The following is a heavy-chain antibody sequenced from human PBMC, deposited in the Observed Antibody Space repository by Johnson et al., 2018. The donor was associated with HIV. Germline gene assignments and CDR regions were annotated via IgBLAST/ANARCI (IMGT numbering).Heavy chain of an antibody. CDR1: GLSISNSY. CDR3: ARGGGAFCGGDCLRTFDI. Sequence: VQLVESGGGLVQPGGSLRLSCAASGLSISNSYMSWVRQAPGKGLEWVSVFYSGGDMYYADSVQGRFTISRDTSKNMFYLQMNSLRAEDTATYHCARGGGAFCGGDCLRTFDIWGQGTLVTVSP. V-gene: IGHV3-66*01. J-gene: IGHJ3*02. CDR2: FYSGGDM. D-gene: IGHD2-21*02.